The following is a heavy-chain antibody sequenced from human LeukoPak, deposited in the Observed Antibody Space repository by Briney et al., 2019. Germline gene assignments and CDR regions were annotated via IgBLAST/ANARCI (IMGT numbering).Heavy chain of an antibody. CDR1: GHSFTNYW. V-gene: IGHV5-51*01. CDR2: IYPGDSDT. CDR3: AREDGQWELPGHLDY. Sequence: PGESLKISCKGSGHSFTNYWIGWVRQMPDKGLEWMGIIYPGDSDTKYSPSFQGQVTISADKSISTAYLQWGSVKASDTAMYYCAREDGQWELPGHLDYWGQGTLVTVSS. J-gene: IGHJ4*02. D-gene: IGHD1-26*01.